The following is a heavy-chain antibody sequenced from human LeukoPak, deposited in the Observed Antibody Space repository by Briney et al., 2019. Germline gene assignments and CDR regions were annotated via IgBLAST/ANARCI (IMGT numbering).Heavy chain of an antibody. CDR2: ISYDGSNK. CDR1: GFTFSSYA. V-gene: IGHV3-30*04. CDR3: ARLVVAYMDV. D-gene: IGHD2-15*01. J-gene: IGHJ6*03. Sequence: GGSLRLSCAASGFTFSSYAMHWVRQAPGKGLEWVAVISYDGSNKYYADSVKGRFTISRDNSKNTLYLQMNSLRAEDTAVYYCARLVVAYMDVWGKGTTVTVSS.